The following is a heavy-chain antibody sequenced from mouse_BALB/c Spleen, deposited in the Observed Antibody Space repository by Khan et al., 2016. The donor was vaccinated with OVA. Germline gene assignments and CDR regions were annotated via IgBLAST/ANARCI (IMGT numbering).Heavy chain of an antibody. V-gene: IGHV1S41*01. D-gene: IGHD1-1*01. CDR3: ARENYYGSSRYAMDY. CDR2: IAPGSGST. Sequence: DLVKPGASVKLSCKASGYTFTSYWINWIKQRPGQGLEWIGRIAPGSGSTYYNEMFKGRSTLTVDTSSHTAYIQLSSLSSEDSAVYFCARENYYGSSRYAMDYWGQGTSVTVSS. J-gene: IGHJ4*01. CDR1: GYTFTSYW.